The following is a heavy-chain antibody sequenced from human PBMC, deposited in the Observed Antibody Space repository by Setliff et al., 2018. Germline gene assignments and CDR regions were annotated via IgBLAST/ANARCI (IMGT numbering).Heavy chain of an antibody. CDR3: ASLFAGDFDY. CDR2: ISSSGSTI. J-gene: IGHJ4*02. Sequence: GGSLRLSCAASGFTFSSYSMNWVRQAPGKGLEWVSYISSSGSTIYYADSVKGRFTISRDNAKNSLYLQMNSLRAGDTAVYYCASLFAGDFDYWGQGTLVTVSS. CDR1: GFTFSSYS. V-gene: IGHV3-48*04.